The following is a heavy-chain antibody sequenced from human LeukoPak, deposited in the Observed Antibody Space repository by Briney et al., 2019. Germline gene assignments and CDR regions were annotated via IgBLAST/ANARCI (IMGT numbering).Heavy chain of an antibody. D-gene: IGHD6-13*01. CDR1: GGSISSTTYY. J-gene: IGHJ2*01. Sequence: PSETLSLTCNVSGGSISSTTYYWSWIRQPPGKGLEWIGYIYYSGSTNYSPSLKSRLTISVDTSKNQFSLKLSSVTAADTAVYYCARTYGSSGLGYFDLWGRGTLVTVSS. V-gene: IGHV4-61*01. CDR2: IYYSGST. CDR3: ARTYGSSGLGYFDL.